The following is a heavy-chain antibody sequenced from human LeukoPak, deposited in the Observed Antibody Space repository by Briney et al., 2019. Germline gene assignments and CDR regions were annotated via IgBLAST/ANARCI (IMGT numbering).Heavy chain of an antibody. CDR2: IKQDGSEK. V-gene: IGHV3-7*01. Sequence: PGGSLRLSCAAAGFTFSSYWMSWVRQAPGKGLGWVAKIKQDGSEKYYVDSVKGRFTISRDNAKNSLYLQMNSLRAEDTAVYYCARGPRTYYYDSSGYNFDYWGQGTLVTVSS. CDR3: ARGPRTYYYDSSGYNFDY. J-gene: IGHJ4*02. CDR1: GFTFSSYW. D-gene: IGHD3-22*01.